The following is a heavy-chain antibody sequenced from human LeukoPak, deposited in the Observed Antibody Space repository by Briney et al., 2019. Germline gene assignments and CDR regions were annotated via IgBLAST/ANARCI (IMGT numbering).Heavy chain of an antibody. V-gene: IGHV3-7*03. Sequence: GGSLRLSCAASGFTVSSNYMSWVRQAPGKGLEWVANIKQDGSDKYYVDSVKGRFTISRDNAKNSLFLQMNSLRAEDTAVYYCARDRGGYYGYWGQGTLVTVSS. CDR2: IKQDGSDK. J-gene: IGHJ4*02. CDR1: GFTVSSNY. D-gene: IGHD3-10*01. CDR3: ARDRGGYYGY.